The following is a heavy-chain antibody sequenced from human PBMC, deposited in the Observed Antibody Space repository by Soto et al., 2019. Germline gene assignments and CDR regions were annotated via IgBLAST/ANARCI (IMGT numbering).Heavy chain of an antibody. CDR2: IKQDGSEK. CDR3: ARATYYDFWSGYTKNGMDV. D-gene: IGHD3-3*01. CDR1: GFTFSSYW. Sequence: EVQLVESEGGLVQPGGSLRLSCAASGFTFSSYWMSWVRQAPGKGLEWVANIKQDGSEKYCVDSVKGRFTISRDNAKNSLYLQMNTLRAEDTAVYYCARATYYDFWSGYTKNGMDVWGQGTTVTVSS. J-gene: IGHJ6*02. V-gene: IGHV3-7*03.